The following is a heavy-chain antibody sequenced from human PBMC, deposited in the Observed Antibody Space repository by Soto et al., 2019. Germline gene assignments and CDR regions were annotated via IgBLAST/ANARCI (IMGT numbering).Heavy chain of an antibody. CDR2: IYSGGST. D-gene: IGHD2-2*02. CDR1: GFTVSSNY. Sequence: VQLVECGGGLVQPGGSLRLSCAASGFTVSSNYMSWVRQAPGKGLEWVSVIYSGGSTYYADSVKGRFTISRDNSKNTLYLQMNSLRAEDTAVYYCAREPAAIDYYYYYYMDVWGKGTTVTVSS. V-gene: IGHV3-66*01. CDR3: AREPAAIDYYYYYYMDV. J-gene: IGHJ6*03.